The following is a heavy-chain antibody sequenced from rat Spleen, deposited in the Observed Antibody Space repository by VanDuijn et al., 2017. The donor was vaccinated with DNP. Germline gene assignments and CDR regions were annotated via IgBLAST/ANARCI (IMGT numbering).Heavy chain of an antibody. CDR2: ISPNGGSS. Sequence: EVQLVESGGGLVQPGNSLRLSCAASGFTFSDYAMAWVRQAPTKGLEWVASISPNGGSSYHRDSVKGRFTISRDNAKSTLYLQMNSLRSEDMATYYCIRWNSGHFDYWGQGVMVTVSS. J-gene: IGHJ2*01. CDR3: IRWNSGHFDY. CDR1: GFTFSDYA. D-gene: IGHD4-3*01. V-gene: IGHV5S23*01.